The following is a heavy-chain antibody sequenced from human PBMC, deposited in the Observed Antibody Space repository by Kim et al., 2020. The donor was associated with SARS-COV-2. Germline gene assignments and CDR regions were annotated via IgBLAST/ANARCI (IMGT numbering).Heavy chain of an antibody. CDR1: GGSISSSSYY. CDR2: IYYSGST. CDR3: ASGAYSSSWRLFDY. D-gene: IGHD6-13*01. J-gene: IGHJ4*02. V-gene: IGHV4-39*01. Sequence: SETLSLTCTVSGGSISSSSYYWGWIRQPPGKGLEWIGSIYYSGSTYYNPSLKSRVTISVDTSKNQFSLKLSSVTAADTAVYYCASGAYSSSWRLFDYWGQGTLVTVSS.